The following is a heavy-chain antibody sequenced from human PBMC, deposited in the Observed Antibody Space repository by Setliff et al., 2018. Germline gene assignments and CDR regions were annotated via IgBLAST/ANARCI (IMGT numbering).Heavy chain of an antibody. Sequence: SETLSLTCTVYGGSFSNYYWSWIRQPPGKGLEWIGEINHSGSTNYNPSLNSRVSVSVDTPTNQFSLKVFSVTAADTAVYYCRFWSSYYKNDYWAQGTLVTVSS. V-gene: IGHV4-34*01. CDR2: INHSGST. J-gene: IGHJ4*02. CDR3: RFWSSYYKNDY. D-gene: IGHD3-3*01. CDR1: GGSFSNYY.